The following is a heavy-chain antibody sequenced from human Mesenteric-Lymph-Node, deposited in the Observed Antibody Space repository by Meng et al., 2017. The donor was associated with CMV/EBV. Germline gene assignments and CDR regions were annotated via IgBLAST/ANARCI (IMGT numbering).Heavy chain of an antibody. CDR1: GFTFGDYA. J-gene: IGHJ1*01. CDR2: IRSNAFGATS. V-gene: IGHV3-49*04. Sequence: GESLKISCTTSGFTFGDYALTWVRQAPGKGLEWVGFIRSNAFGATSVYAASVKGRFTISRDDSKSIAYLQMNSLKTEDTAFYYCTRSYDSAGYYPGYFHHWGQGTLVTVSS. D-gene: IGHD3-22*01. CDR3: TRSYDSAGYYPGYFHH.